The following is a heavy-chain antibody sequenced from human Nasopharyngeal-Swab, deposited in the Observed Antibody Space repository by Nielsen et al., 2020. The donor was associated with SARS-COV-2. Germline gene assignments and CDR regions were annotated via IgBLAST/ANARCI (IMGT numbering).Heavy chain of an antibody. D-gene: IGHD1-1*01. CDR1: GFTFSSYG. J-gene: IGHJ6*02. CDR3: AGELDYYGMDV. CDR2: ISYDGSNK. Sequence: GESLKISCAASGFTFSSYGMHWVRQAPGKGLEWVAVISYDGSNKYYADSVKGRFTISRDNSKNTLYLQMNSLRAEDTAVYYCAGELDYYGMDVWGQGTMVTVSS. V-gene: IGHV3-30*03.